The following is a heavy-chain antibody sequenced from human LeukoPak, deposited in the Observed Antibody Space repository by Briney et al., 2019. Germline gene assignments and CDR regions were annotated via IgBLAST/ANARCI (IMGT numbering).Heavy chain of an antibody. V-gene: IGHV3-7*01. J-gene: IGHJ4*02. Sequence: GGSLRLSCAAAGFTFSGYWMNWYRQAPGKGLEWVGNINQDAREINYVDSVRGRFTISRGNAKNSLHLQMNSLRAEDTAVYYCAADRDNSDWQKRFDSWGQGTLVTVSS. CDR3: AADRDNSDWQKRFDS. D-gene: IGHD2-21*02. CDR2: INQDAREI. CDR1: GFTFSGYW.